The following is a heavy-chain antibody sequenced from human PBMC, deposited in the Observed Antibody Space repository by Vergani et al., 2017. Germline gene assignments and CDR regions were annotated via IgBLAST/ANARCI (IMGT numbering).Heavy chain of an antibody. Sequence: QVQLVESGGGVVQPGRSLRLSCAASGFTFSSYAMHWVRQAPGKGLEWVAVISYDGSNKYYADSVKGRFTISRDNSTNTLYLQMNSLRAEDTAVYYCARQKGYSSSSFDYWGQGSLVTVSS. CDR2: ISYDGSNK. D-gene: IGHD6-6*01. CDR3: ARQKGYSSSSFDY. J-gene: IGHJ4*02. V-gene: IGHV3-30-3*01. CDR1: GFTFSSYA.